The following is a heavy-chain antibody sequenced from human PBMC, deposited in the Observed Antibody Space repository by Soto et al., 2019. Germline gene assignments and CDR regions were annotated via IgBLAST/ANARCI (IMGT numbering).Heavy chain of an antibody. CDR3: AKSQEIGTHFFDS. J-gene: IGHJ4*02. V-gene: IGHV3-13*01. D-gene: IGHD6-13*01. CDR1: GFTLSGFD. CDR2: IGTAGDT. Sequence: GGSLRLSCAASGFTLSGFDMHWVRKPTGKGLEWVSSIGTAGDTYYAVSVKGRFTIPRDNAKNSLSLQMDSLRAGDMAVYFCAKSQEIGTHFFDSWGQGTQVTVSS.